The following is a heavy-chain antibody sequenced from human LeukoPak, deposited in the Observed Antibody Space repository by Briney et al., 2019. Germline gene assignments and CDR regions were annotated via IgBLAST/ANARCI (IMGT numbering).Heavy chain of an antibody. CDR2: ITRDGSST. Sequence: PGGSLRLSCVASGFAFSDSRVHWVRQAPGKGLEWVSRITRDGSSTAYADSVKGRFTVSRDNARTTLYLQMNSLRVEDTAVYFCAKSRRDFWGQGTLVTVSS. CDR1: GFAFSDSR. J-gene: IGHJ4*02. CDR3: AKSRRDF. V-gene: IGHV3-74*01.